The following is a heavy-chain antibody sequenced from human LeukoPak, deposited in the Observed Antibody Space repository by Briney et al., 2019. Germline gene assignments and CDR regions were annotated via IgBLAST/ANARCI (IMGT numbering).Heavy chain of an antibody. CDR3: ARVGTWELQRVFDY. CDR2: IQRGGSES. J-gene: IGHJ4*02. V-gene: IGHV3-7*01. CDR1: GFTFTDYW. D-gene: IGHD1-26*01. Sequence: PGGSLRLFCAASGFTFTDYWMTWDRQVPGKGLDWVANIQRGGSESYYVDSVKGRFTISRENAKNSLYLQMDSLRVEDTAVYYCARVGTWELQRVFDYWGQGTPVTVSS.